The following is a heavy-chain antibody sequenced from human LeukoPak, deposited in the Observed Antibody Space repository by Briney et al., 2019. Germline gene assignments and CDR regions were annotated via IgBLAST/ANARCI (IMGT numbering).Heavy chain of an antibody. CDR1: GFTFSSYS. CDR3: ARSAFCSGGSCQLDN. Sequence: GGSLRLSCAASGFTFSSYSMNWVRQAPGKGLEWVSFISSTSSYIYYADPVKGRFTISRDNAKNSLHLQMNSLRAEDSAVYYCARSAFCSGGSCQLDNWGQGTLVPVSS. CDR2: ISSTSSYI. V-gene: IGHV3-21*01. J-gene: IGHJ4*02. D-gene: IGHD2-15*01.